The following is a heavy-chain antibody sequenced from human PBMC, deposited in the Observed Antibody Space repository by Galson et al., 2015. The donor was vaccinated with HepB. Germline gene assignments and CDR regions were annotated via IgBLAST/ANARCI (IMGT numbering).Heavy chain of an antibody. CDR1: GFIFRSYA. Sequence: LRLSCAASGFIFRSYAMSWVRQAPGKGLEWVSAISGSGGNTYYADSVKGRATISRDNNRNTLYLDMNSLRAEDTAVYYCAKFYGDYGHWGQGTLVTVSS. CDR3: AKFYGDYGH. D-gene: IGHD4-17*01. V-gene: IGHV3-23*01. J-gene: IGHJ4*02. CDR2: ISGSGGNT.